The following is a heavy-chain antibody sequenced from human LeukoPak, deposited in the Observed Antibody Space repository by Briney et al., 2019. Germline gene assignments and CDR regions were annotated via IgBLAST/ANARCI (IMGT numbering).Heavy chain of an antibody. CDR1: GFTFSSYA. CDR3: TTSNYYGSRKQDY. CDR2: IISKSDGGTT. V-gene: IGHV3-15*06. Sequence: GGSLRLSCAASGFTFSSYAMSWVRQAPGKGLEWVGRIISKSDGGTTNYPAPVKGRFTISRDDSKNTLYLQMNSLKIEDTAVYYCTTSNYYGSRKQDYWGQGVLVTVSS. J-gene: IGHJ4*02. D-gene: IGHD3-10*01.